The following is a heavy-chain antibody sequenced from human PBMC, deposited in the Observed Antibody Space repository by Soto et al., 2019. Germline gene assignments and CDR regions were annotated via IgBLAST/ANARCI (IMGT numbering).Heavy chain of an antibody. J-gene: IGHJ4*02. D-gene: IGHD2-15*01. CDR3: AKDPRYCSGGSCYMYY. Sequence: GGSLRLSCAASGFTFSSYAMSWVRQAPGKGLEWVSAISGSGGSTYYADSVKGRFTISRDNSKNTLYLQMNSLRAEDTAVYYCAKDPRYCSGGSCYMYYWGQGTLVTVSS. V-gene: IGHV3-23*01. CDR2: ISGSGGST. CDR1: GFTFSSYA.